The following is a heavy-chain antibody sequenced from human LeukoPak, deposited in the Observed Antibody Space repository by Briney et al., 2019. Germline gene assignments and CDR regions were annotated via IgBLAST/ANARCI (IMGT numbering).Heavy chain of an antibody. CDR1: GGSLISYY. J-gene: IGHJ6*04. D-gene: IGHD5-18*01. CDR2: IHTSGTT. V-gene: IGHV4-4*07. Sequence: SECLSLTCTVSGGSLISYYWSWVRQPAGKVLEWVGRIHTSGTTNYHPSPMSGVTMSGAPSKNQSTQKLSSVTAADTAMYYCAGIHVTSTSYSYYSMDVWGKGTTVTVSS. CDR3: AGIHVTSTSYSYYSMDV.